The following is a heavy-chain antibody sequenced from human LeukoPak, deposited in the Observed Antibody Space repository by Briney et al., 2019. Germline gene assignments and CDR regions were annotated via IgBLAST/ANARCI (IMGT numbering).Heavy chain of an antibody. J-gene: IGHJ4*02. CDR2: IYYSGST. V-gene: IGHV4-30-4*01. Sequence: PSQTLSLTCTVSGGSISSGDYYWSWIRQPPGKGLEWIGYIYYSGSTYYNPSLKSRVTISVDTSKNQFSLKLSSVTAADTAVYYCARWGSGGGYSYYGDYWGQGTLVTVSS. CDR3: ARWGSGGGYSYYGDY. CDR1: GGSISSGDYY. D-gene: IGHD5-18*01.